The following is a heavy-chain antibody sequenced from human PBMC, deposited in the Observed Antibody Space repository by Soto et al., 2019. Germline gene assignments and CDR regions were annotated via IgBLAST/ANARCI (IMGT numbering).Heavy chain of an antibody. CDR3: AKDMEKHLPSLYSSFDY. CDR1: GFTFSNYA. D-gene: IGHD2-15*01. Sequence: EVQLLESGGGLVQPGGSLRLSCAASGFTFSNYAMNWVRQAPGKGLEWVSAISGSGGSTYYAGSVKGRSTISRDNSKNTLSLLMNSLSAEDTAVYYCAKDMEKHLPSLYSSFDYWGQGTLVTVSS. J-gene: IGHJ4*02. V-gene: IGHV3-23*01. CDR2: ISGSGGST.